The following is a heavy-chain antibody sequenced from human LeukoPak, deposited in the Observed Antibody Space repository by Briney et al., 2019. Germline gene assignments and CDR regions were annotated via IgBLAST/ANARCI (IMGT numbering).Heavy chain of an antibody. CDR3: GASTVTVTYYYMAV. Sequence: ASVKVSCKAAGGSFSTHAIIWVRQAPGQGLEWMGGIIPFLGTTNSAQRFQDRLSLTADESTGTASMELTSLRPEDSAVYYCGASTVTVTYYYMAVWGKGTTITVSS. CDR2: IIPFLGTT. V-gene: IGHV1-69*13. D-gene: IGHD2-21*02. J-gene: IGHJ6*03. CDR1: GGSFSTHA.